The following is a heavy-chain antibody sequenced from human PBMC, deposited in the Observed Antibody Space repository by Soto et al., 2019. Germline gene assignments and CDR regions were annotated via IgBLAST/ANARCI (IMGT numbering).Heavy chain of an antibody. CDR1: GYTFTSYG. CDR3: ARGSNYYDSSGSDY. D-gene: IGHD3-22*01. J-gene: IGHJ4*02. V-gene: IGHV1-18*04. CDR2: ISAYNGNT. Sequence: ASVKVSCKASGYTFTSYGISWVRQAPGQGLEWMGWISAYNGNTNYAQKLQGRVTMTTDTSTSTAYMGLRSLRSDDTAVYYCARGSNYYDSSGSDYWGQGTLVTVSS.